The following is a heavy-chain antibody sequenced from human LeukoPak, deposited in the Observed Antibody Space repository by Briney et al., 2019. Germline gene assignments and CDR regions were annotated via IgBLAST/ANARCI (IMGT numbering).Heavy chain of an antibody. D-gene: IGHD2-21*02. CDR2: IYYSGST. Sequence: SETLSLTCTVSGGSISSYYWSWIRQPSGKGLEWIGYIYYSGSTNYNPSLKSRVTISVDTSKNQFSLKLSSVTAADTAVYYCARDPRDTNAFDIWGQGTMVTVSS. V-gene: IGHV4-59*01. CDR1: GGSISSYY. J-gene: IGHJ3*02. CDR3: ARDPRDTNAFDI.